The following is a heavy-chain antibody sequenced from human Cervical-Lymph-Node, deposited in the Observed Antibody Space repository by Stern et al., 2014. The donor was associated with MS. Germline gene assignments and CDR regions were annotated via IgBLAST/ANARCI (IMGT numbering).Heavy chain of an antibody. D-gene: IGHD5-18*01. J-gene: IGHJ6*02. CDR3: VRGGFSYGYGLDA. CDR1: GYTFINYD. CDR2: MNPNNANT. Sequence: QLVQSGSQVRKPGASVKVSCQALGYTFINYDIFWVRQDTGQGLEWMGWMNPNNANTGHAQKFQGRVTMTRNTSISTAYMELSGLRSDDTAVYYCVRGGFSYGYGLDAWGQGTAVIVSS. V-gene: IGHV1-8*01.